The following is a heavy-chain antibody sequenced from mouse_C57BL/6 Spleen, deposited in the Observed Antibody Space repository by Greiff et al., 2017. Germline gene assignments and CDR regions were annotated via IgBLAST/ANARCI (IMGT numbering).Heavy chain of an antibody. CDR1: GFTFSSYA. D-gene: IGHD1-1*01. Sequence: EVKLVESGGGLVKPGGSLKLSCAASGFTFSSYAMSWVRQTPEKRLEWVGTISDGGSYTYYPDNVKGRFTISRDNAKNNLYLQMSQLKSEDTAMYYCARDRSTIKAYWGQGTLVTVSA. CDR3: ARDRSTIKAY. CDR2: ISDGGSYT. J-gene: IGHJ3*01. V-gene: IGHV5-4*03.